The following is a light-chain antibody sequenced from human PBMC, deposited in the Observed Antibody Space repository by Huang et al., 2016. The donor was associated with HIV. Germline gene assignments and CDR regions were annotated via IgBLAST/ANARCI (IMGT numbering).Light chain of an antibody. CDR1: QSVGST. CDR2: GAS. Sequence: IVMTQSPGSLSVSPGERATLSCRASQSVGSTLAWYQQKPGQSPRLLNYGASTRATGIPARFSGSGSGTEFTLTLSSLQSEDFAVYYCQQYYKLYPFGQGTKLEIK. V-gene: IGKV3-15*01. J-gene: IGKJ2*01. CDR3: QQYYKLYP.